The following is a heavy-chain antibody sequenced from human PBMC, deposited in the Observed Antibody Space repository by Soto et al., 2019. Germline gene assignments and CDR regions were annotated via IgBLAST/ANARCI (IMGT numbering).Heavy chain of an antibody. J-gene: IGHJ4*02. D-gene: IGHD6-19*01. Sequence: PGGSLRLSCAASGFTFSSYAMSWVRQAPGKGLEWVAAISGPGGSTNYADSVQGRFTISRDNSKDTVSLQMNSLKVEDTAVYFCAKDRRIAVSHFDFWGQGTLVTVSS. CDR1: GFTFSSYA. V-gene: IGHV3-23*01. CDR2: ISGPGGST. CDR3: AKDRRIAVSHFDF.